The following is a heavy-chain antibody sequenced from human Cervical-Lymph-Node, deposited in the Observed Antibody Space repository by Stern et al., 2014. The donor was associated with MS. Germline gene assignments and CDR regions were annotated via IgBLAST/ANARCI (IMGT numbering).Heavy chain of an antibody. V-gene: IGHV4-39*01. CDR1: GDSVSSSTSN. D-gene: IGHD3-3*01. CDR2: IYYSGPT. J-gene: IGHJ4*02. CDR3: ARRGDFWSGSFDH. Sequence: QVQLQESGPGLVRPSETLDLTCTVSGDSVSSSTSNWDWLRQTPGKGLERIGCIYYSGPTNYNPSLKSRVPISVDTSKNQFPWKLRSVTAAETAVYYCARRGDFWSGSFDHWGQGALVTVSS.